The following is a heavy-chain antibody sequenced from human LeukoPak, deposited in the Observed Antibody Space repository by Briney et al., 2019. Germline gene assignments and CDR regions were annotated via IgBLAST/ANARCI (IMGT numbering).Heavy chain of an antibody. CDR2: INPNSGGT. Sequence: ASVKVSCKASGYTFTGYYMHWVRQAPGQGLEWMGWINPNSGGTNYAQKFQGWVTMTRDTSISTAYMELSRLRSDDTAVYYCARAPAEVYGSGSYSYFDYWGQGTLVTVSS. J-gene: IGHJ4*02. V-gene: IGHV1-2*04. CDR1: GYTFTGYY. CDR3: ARAPAEVYGSGSYSYFDY. D-gene: IGHD3-10*01.